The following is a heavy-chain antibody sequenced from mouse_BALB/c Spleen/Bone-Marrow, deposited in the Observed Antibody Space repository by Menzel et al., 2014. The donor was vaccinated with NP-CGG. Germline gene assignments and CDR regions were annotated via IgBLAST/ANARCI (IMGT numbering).Heavy chain of an antibody. Sequence: SGAELARPGASVKLSCKASAYTFTSYWMQWVKQRPGQGLEWIGAIYPGDGDTRYTQKFKGKATLTADKSSSTAYMQLSSLASEDSAVYYCARGYYYGSTYGWYFDVWGAGTTVTASS. V-gene: IGHV1-87*01. CDR1: AYTFTSYW. D-gene: IGHD1-1*01. CDR3: ARGYYYGSTYGWYFDV. CDR2: IYPGDGDT. J-gene: IGHJ1*01.